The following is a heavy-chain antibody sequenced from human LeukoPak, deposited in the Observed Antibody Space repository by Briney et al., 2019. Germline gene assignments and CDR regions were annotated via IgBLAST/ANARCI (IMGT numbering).Heavy chain of an antibody. Sequence: ASVKVSCKASGYTFTGYYMHWVRQAPGQGLEWMGWINPNSGGTNYAQKFQGRVTMTRDTSISTAYMELSRLRSDDTAVYYCARGRGYSYGLAWWCQGTLVTVSS. CDR3: ARGRGYSYGLAW. CDR1: GYTFTGYY. V-gene: IGHV1-2*02. D-gene: IGHD5-18*01. CDR2: INPNSGGT. J-gene: IGHJ4*02.